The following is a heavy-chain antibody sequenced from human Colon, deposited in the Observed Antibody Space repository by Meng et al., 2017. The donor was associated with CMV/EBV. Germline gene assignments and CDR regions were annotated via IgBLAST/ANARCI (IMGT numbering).Heavy chain of an antibody. D-gene: IGHD3-10*01. V-gene: IGHV1-18*01. J-gene: IGHJ4*02. CDR3: ARDLFSPRGNSCFDY. CDR2: INLWNGNI. Sequence: ASAMVSCKASCYTFNKHGINWVRQAPGQGLEWMGWINLWNGNIEYAQKSQGRITLTTDESTSTVYMELRSLTSDDTAVYYCARDLFSPRGNSCFDYWGQGTVVTVSS. CDR1: CYTFNKHG.